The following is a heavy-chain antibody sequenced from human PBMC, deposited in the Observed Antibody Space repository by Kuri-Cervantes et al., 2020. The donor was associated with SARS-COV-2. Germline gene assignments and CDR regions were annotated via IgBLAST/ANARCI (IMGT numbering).Heavy chain of an antibody. Sequence: SVKVSCKAPGGTFSSYAISWVRQAPGQGLEWMGGIIPIFGTANYAQKFQGRVTITADKSTSTAYMELSSLRSEDTAVYYCARAGLGLRSIPYYYYYMDVWGKGTTVTVSS. V-gene: IGHV1-69*06. J-gene: IGHJ6*03. CDR3: ARAGLGLRSIPYYYYYMDV. CDR1: GGTFSSYA. CDR2: IIPIFGTA. D-gene: IGHD3-16*01.